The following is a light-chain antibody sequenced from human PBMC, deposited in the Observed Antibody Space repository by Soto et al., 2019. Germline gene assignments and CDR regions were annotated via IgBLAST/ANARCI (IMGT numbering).Light chain of an antibody. CDR1: QSIRSW. CDR3: QQYDSLSKT. V-gene: IGKV1-5*01. Sequence: DIQMTQSPSTLSASVGDRVTITCRASQSIRSWLAWYQQKPGKAPQLLIYDASNLESGVPSRFSGSGSGTEFTLTISSLQPDDFASYYCQQYDSLSKTFGRGTKVEVK. J-gene: IGKJ1*01. CDR2: DAS.